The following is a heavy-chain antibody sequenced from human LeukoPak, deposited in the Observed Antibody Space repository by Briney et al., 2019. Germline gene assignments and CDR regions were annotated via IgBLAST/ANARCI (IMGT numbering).Heavy chain of an antibody. Sequence: TGGSLRLSCAVSGFIFSNHWMIWVRQAPGKGLEWVATVSPDGAEERYVDSVKGRFTISRDNGKNLLFLQTRSLSVDGTAMYYCVRDDRGLAMGSRDHGAQGTLVTVSS. CDR3: VRDDRGLAMGSRDH. J-gene: IGHJ4*02. V-gene: IGHV3-7*03. D-gene: IGHD6-19*01. CDR1: GFIFSNHW. CDR2: VSPDGAEE.